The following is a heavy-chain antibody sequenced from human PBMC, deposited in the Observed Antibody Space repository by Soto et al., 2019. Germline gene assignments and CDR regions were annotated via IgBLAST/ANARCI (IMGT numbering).Heavy chain of an antibody. J-gene: IGHJ3*02. CDR3: AREKWLVRRNDPFDI. CDR1: GYTFINYY. D-gene: IGHD6-19*01. CDR2: INPNGGST. Sequence: QVQLVQSGAEVKKPGASVKVSCKASGYTFINYYMHWVRQAPGQGLEWMGIINPNGGSTTYAQKFQGRVTLTRDPSTNPVNMELSSLRSEDTAVYYCAREKWLVRRNDPFDIWGQGTMVTVSS. V-gene: IGHV1-46*01.